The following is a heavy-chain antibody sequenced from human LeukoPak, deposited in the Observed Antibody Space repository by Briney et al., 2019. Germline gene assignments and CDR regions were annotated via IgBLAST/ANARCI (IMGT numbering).Heavy chain of an antibody. V-gene: IGHV1-2*02. CDR1: GYTFTGYY. Sequence: WASVKVSCKASGYTFTGYYMHWVRQAPGQGLEWMGWINPNSGGTNYAQKSQGRVTMTRDTSISTAYMELSRLRSDDTAVYYCARGGYYYDSSGYYSSDYWGQGTLVTVSS. CDR3: ARGGYYYDSSGYYSSDY. CDR2: INPNSGGT. J-gene: IGHJ4*02. D-gene: IGHD3-22*01.